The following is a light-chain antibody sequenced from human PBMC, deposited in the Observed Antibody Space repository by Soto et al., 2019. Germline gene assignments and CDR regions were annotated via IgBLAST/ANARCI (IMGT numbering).Light chain of an antibody. CDR2: AAS. Sequence: AIRMTQSPSSLSASTVDRVTITCRASQGISSYLPWYQQKPGKAPKLLIYAASTLQSGVPSRFSGSGSGTDFTLTISCLQSEDFATDYCQQYYSYPPWTFGQGTKVDI. CDR1: QGISSY. J-gene: IGKJ1*01. CDR3: QQYYSYPPWT. V-gene: IGKV1-8*01.